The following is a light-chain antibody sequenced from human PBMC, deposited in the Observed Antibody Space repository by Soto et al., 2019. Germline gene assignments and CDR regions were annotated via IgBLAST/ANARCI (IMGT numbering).Light chain of an antibody. CDR2: EVS. Sequence: QPVLTQPASVSGSPGQSITISCTGTSSDVGAYNYVSWYQKHPDKAPKLILYEVSNRPSGVSSRFSGSKSDNAASLTISGLQSEDEADYYCSSYTSTSAPVVFGGGTKLTVL. V-gene: IGLV2-14*01. CDR3: SSYTSTSAPVV. CDR1: SSDVGAYNY. J-gene: IGLJ2*01.